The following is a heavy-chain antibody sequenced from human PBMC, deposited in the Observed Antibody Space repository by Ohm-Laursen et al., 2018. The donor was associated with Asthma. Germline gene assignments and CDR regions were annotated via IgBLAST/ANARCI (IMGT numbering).Heavy chain of an antibody. CDR1: GFTFGDYA. D-gene: IGHD3-3*01. Sequence: SLRLSCTASGFTFGDYAMSWFRQAPGKGLEWVGFIRSKAYGGTTEYAASVKGRFTISRDDSKSIAYLQMNSLKTEDTAVYYCWANFWSGYYDDYWGQGTLVTVSS. CDR3: WANFWSGYYDDY. V-gene: IGHV3-49*03. CDR2: IRSKAYGGTT. J-gene: IGHJ4*02.